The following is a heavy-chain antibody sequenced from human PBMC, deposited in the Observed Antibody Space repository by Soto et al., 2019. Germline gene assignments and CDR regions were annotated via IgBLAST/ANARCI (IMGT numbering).Heavy chain of an antibody. CDR2: ISSSSSTI. J-gene: IGHJ5*02. Sequence: GGSLRLSCAVSGFTFSTYSMNWVRQAPGKGLEWVSYISSSSSTIYYADSVKGRFTISRDNAKNSLYLQMNSLRAEDTAVYYCARHPERIAEIGWFDPWGQGTLVTVS. D-gene: IGHD6-13*01. CDR3: ARHPERIAEIGWFDP. CDR1: GFTFSTYS. V-gene: IGHV3-48*01.